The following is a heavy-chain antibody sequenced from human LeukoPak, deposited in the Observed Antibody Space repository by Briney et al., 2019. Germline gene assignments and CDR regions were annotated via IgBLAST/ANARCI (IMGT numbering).Heavy chain of an antibody. J-gene: IGHJ6*03. CDR2: LWSDGNNR. CDR1: GFTFKNYG. V-gene: IGHV3-30*02. Sequence: GGSLRLSCAASGFTFKNYGMHWVRQAPGKGLEWVSFLWSDGNNRFYADSVKGRFTISRDNSKNMLYLQMDTLRAEDTALYYCAKDPGASVSGFHMDVWGKGTTVIVSS. D-gene: IGHD2-8*02. CDR3: AKDPGASVSGFHMDV.